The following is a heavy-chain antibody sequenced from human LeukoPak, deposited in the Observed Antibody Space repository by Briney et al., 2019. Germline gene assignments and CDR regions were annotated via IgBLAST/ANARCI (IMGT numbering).Heavy chain of an antibody. CDR2: INPNSGGT. CDR3: ARSTSSRYSSGWRGFDY. D-gene: IGHD6-19*01. V-gene: IGHV1-2*02. Sequence: ASVKVSCKASGYTFTGYYMHWVRQAPGQGLEWMGWINPNSGGTNYAQKFQGRVTMTRDTSISTAYMELSRLRSDDTAVYYRARSTSSRYSSGWRGFDYWGQGTLVTVSS. CDR1: GYTFTGYY. J-gene: IGHJ4*02.